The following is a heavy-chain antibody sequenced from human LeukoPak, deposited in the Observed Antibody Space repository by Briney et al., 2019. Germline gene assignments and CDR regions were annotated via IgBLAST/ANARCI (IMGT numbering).Heavy chain of an antibody. J-gene: IGHJ4*02. CDR1: GYTFTNYG. Sequence: GASVKVSCKASGYTFTNYGITWVRQAPGQGLEWMGWISAHDGTRNYALKHEDRVTMTTDTSTSTAYMELSSLRSEDSALYYCAIIAVGGVDPFDSWGQGTLVTVSS. D-gene: IGHD6-19*01. CDR2: ISAHDGTR. CDR3: AIIAVGGVDPFDS. V-gene: IGHV1-18*01.